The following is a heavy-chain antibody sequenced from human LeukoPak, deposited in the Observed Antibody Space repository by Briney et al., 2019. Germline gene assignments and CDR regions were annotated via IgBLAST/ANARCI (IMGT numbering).Heavy chain of an antibody. D-gene: IGHD6-6*01. CDR3: ARGSEGSSINWFDP. J-gene: IGHJ5*02. CDR1: GFTFSSYS. Sequence: GGSLRLSCAASGFTFSSYSMNWVRQAPGKGLEWVSSISSSSSYIYYADSVKGRFTISRDSAKNSLYLQMNSLRAEDTALYYCARGSEGSSINWFDPWGQGTLVTVSS. CDR2: ISSSSSYI. V-gene: IGHV3-21*01.